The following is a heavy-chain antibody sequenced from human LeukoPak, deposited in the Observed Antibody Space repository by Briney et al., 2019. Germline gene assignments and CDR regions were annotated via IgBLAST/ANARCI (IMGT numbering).Heavy chain of an antibody. CDR2: INPNSGGT. D-gene: IGHD5-24*01. CDR3: ARTILRDGYDAVDY. Sequence: ASVKVSCKASGYTFTGYYMHWVRQAPGQGLEWMGWINPNSGGTNYAQKFQGRVTMTRDTPISTAYMELSRLRSDDTAVYYCARTILRDGYDAVDYWGQGTLVTVSS. CDR1: GYTFTGYY. J-gene: IGHJ4*02. V-gene: IGHV1-2*02.